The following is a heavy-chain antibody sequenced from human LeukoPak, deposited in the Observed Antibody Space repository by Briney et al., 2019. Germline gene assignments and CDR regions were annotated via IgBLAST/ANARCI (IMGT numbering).Heavy chain of an antibody. D-gene: IGHD6-13*01. Sequence: SETLSLTCSVSGGSISDHYWGWIRQPPGKRLEWIGYISYSGSTDYNPSLKSRVTISVDTSKNQFSLNVNSVTAADTAVYYCARHGPPRADQLASFDYWGQGTLVIVSS. CDR3: ARHGPPRADQLASFDY. J-gene: IGHJ4*02. CDR1: GGSISDHY. CDR2: ISYSGST. V-gene: IGHV4-59*08.